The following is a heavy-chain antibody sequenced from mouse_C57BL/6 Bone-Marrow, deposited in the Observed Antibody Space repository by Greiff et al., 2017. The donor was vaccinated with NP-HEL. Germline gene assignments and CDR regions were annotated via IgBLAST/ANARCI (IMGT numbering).Heavy chain of an antibody. CDR1: GYTFTSYG. J-gene: IGHJ4*01. V-gene: IGHV1-81*01. CDR2: IYPRSGNT. D-gene: IGHD1-1*01. Sequence: QVQLQQSGAELARPGASVKLSCKASGYTFTSYGISWVKQRTGQGLEWIGEIYPRSGNTYYNEKFKGKATLTADKSSSTAYMELRSLTSEDSAVYFCARWIYYYGSIDAMDYWGQGTSVTVSS. CDR3: ARWIYYYGSIDAMDY.